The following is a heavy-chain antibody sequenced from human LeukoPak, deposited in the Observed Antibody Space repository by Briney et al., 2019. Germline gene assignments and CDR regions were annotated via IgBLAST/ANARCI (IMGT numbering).Heavy chain of an antibody. V-gene: IGHV3-23*01. Sequence: PGGPLRLSCAASGFTFSSYAMSWVRQAPGKGLEWVSTISESGANTHYAASVKGRFTISRDDSKNTLYVQMNSLRVEDTAIYYCTIQCSGSSCPLPDVWGQGTTVTVSS. CDR2: ISESGANT. CDR3: TIQCSGSSCPLPDV. CDR1: GFTFSSYA. J-gene: IGHJ6*02. D-gene: IGHD2-15*01.